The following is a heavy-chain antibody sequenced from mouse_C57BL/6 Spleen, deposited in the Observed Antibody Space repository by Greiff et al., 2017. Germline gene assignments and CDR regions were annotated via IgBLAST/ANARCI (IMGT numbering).Heavy chain of an antibody. CDR3: ARQGGSSYGYFDV. CDR1: GFTFSDYG. V-gene: IGHV5-15*01. D-gene: IGHD1-1*01. J-gene: IGHJ1*03. Sequence: EVMLVESGGGLVQPGGSLKLSCAASGFTFSDYGMAWVRQAPRKGPEWVAFISNLAYSIYYADTVTGRFTISRENAKNTLYLEMSSLRSEDTAMYYCARQGGSSYGYFDVRRTWTTGTVFS. CDR2: ISNLAYSI.